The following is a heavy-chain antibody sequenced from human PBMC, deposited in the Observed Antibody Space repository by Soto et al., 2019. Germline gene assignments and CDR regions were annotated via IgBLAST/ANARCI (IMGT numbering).Heavy chain of an antibody. Sequence: SETLSLTCAVSSGSISSSNWWSWVRQPPGKGLEWIGEIYHSGSTNYNPSLKSRVTISVDKSKNQFSLKLSSVTAADTAVYYCARVLTYSSSWSHDAFDSSGQGTIVTVSS. CDR2: IYHSGST. V-gene: IGHV4-4*02. CDR1: SGSISSSNW. D-gene: IGHD6-13*01. J-gene: IGHJ3*02. CDR3: ARVLTYSSSWSHDAFDS.